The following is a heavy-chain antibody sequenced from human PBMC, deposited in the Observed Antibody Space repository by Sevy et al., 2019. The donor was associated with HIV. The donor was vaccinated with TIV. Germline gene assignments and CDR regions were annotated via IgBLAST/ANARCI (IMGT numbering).Heavy chain of an antibody. J-gene: IGHJ6*02. CDR2: IKSKMDGRTT. D-gene: IGHD1-26*01. V-gene: IGHV3-15*01. Sequence: GGSLRLSCVASGFTFSNAWMSWVRQAPGKGLEWVGRIKSKMDGRTTDYAAPVKGRLTNSRDNSKNTLYLQMNSLKTEDTAVYYCTTSGAAYYYYGMDVWGQGTTVTVSS. CDR3: TTSGAAYYYYGMDV. CDR1: GFTFSNAW.